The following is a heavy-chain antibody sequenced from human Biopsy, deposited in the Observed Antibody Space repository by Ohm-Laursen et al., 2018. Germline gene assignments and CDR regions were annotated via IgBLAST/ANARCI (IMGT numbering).Heavy chain of an antibody. CDR3: ARDWNSGWRLPGMANYYYNGMDV. V-gene: IGHV1-46*01. CDR2: INPSGGST. CDR1: GYTFTSYY. Sequence: SVKVSCKASGYTFTSYYMHWVRQAPGQGLEWMGIINPSGGSTSNTQKFQGRVTMTRDTSTSTVYTELSSLRSEDTAVYYCARDWNSGWRLPGMANYYYNGMDVWGQGTKVTVSS. J-gene: IGHJ6*02. D-gene: IGHD2/OR15-2a*01.